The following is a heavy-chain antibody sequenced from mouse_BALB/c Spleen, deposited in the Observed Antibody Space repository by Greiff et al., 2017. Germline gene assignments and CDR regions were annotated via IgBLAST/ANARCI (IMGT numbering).Heavy chain of an antibody. CDR1: GFNIKDTY. Sequence: EVQRVESGAELVKPGASVKLSCTASGFNIKDTYMHWVKQRPEQGLEWIGRIDPANGNTKYDPKFQGKATITADTSSNTAYLQLSSLTSEDTAVYYCARGDYGFDYWGQGTTLTVSS. CDR3: ARGDYGFDY. V-gene: IGHV14-3*02. J-gene: IGHJ2*01. CDR2: IDPANGNT. D-gene: IGHD1-1*01.